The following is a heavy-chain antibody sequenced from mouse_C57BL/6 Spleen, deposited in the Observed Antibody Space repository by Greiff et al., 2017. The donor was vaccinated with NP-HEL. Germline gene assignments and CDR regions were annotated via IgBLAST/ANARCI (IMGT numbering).Heavy chain of an antibody. J-gene: IGHJ2*01. V-gene: IGHV1-50*01. CDR3: ARSSSYYFDY. Sequence: QVQLKQPGAELVKPGASVKLSCKASGYTFTSYWMQWVKQRPGQGLEWIGEIDPSDSYTNYNQKFKGKATLTVDTSSSTAYMQLSSLTSEDSAVYYCARSSSYYFDYWGQGTTLTVSS. D-gene: IGHD1-1*01. CDR1: GYTFTSYW. CDR2: IDPSDSYT.